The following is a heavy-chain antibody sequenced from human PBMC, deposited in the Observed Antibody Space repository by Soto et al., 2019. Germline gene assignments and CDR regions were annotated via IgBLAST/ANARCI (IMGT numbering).Heavy chain of an antibody. CDR2: ISPGGGSP. CDR1: GFTFSSYA. CDR3: AKQIPAAGSDY. D-gene: IGHD6-13*01. J-gene: IGHJ4*02. Sequence: GGSLSLSCAASGFTFSSYAMNWVRQAPGKGLEWVSAISPGGGSPYYTDSVKGRFTISRDNSKNTLYLQMNSLRAEDTAVYYCAKQIPAAGSDYWGQGTLVTVSS. V-gene: IGHV3-23*01.